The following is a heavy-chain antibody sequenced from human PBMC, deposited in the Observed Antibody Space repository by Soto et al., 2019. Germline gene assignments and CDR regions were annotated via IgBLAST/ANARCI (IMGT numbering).Heavy chain of an antibody. V-gene: IGHV4-59*01. D-gene: IGHD2-15*01. J-gene: IGHJ4*02. CDR3: AGLRGYAGSPIDY. CDR1: GGSIISGY. Sequence: SETLSLTCTVSGGSIISGYWSWIRQPPGKVMEWIGYISHSGNTNYNPSVKSRVTLSVDTPKNQFSLRLSSVTTADTAVYYCAGLRGYAGSPIDYWGQGTLVTVSS. CDR2: ISHSGNT.